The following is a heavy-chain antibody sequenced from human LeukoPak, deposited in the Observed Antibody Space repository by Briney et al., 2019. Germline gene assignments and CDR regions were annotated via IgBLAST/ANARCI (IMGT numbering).Heavy chain of an antibody. CDR3: ARGLTTVVTPSFGY. J-gene: IGHJ4*02. CDR1: GYTFTSYD. V-gene: IGHV1-8*03. D-gene: IGHD4-23*01. Sequence: ASVKVSCKASGYTFTSYDINWVRQATGQGLEWMGWMNPNSGNTGYAQKFQGRVTITRNTSISTAYMELSSLRSEDTAVYYCARGLTTVVTPSFGYWGQGTLVTVSS. CDR2: MNPNSGNT.